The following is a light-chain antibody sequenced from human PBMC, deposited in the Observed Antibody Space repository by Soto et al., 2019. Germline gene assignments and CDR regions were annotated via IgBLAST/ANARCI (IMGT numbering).Light chain of an antibody. CDR3: SSHTSSGTLGI. CDR1: SSDVGGYNY. V-gene: IGLV2-14*03. J-gene: IGLJ2*01. CDR2: DVS. Sequence: QPVLTQPASVSGSPGQSITISCTGTSSDVGGYNYVSWYQQHPGKAPKLIIYDVSNRPSGASNRFSGSKSGNTASLTISGLQAEDEADYYCSSHTSSGTLGIFGGGTKLTVL.